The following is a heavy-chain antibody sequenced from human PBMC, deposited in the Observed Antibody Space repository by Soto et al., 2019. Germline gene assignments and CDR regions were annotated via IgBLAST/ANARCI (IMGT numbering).Heavy chain of an antibody. CDR2: IFPLTDIP. CDR1: GGTFRNYP. CDR3: ARGPLVVLNYFES. J-gene: IGHJ4*02. V-gene: IGHV1-69*02. Sequence: QVQLVQSGTEVKKPGSSVKDSCKASGGTFRNYPINWVRQAPGQGLEWMGSIFPLTDIPDYAQNFQARLTISADKSTSTAYMEFSSLTSDDAAMFFCARGPLVVLNYFESWGQGTLVTVSS.